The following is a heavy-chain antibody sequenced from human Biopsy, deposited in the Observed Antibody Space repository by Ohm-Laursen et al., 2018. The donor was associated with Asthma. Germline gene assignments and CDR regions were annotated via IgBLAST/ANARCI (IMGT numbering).Heavy chain of an antibody. D-gene: IGHD3-22*01. CDR2: VFYSGTT. CDR1: GAYIGTPDYH. V-gene: IGHV4-30-4*01. CDR3: ARDRAMISET. Sequence: TLSLTCTVSGAYIGTPDYHWSWIRQSPGKGLEWIGFVFYSGTTHYSRSLERRLYISIDTARNEFSMRLRSLTAADTAVYFCARDRAMISETWGQGTLVTVSS. J-gene: IGHJ5*02.